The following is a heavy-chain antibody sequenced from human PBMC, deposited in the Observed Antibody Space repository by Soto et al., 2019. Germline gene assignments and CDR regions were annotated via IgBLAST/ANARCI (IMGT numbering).Heavy chain of an antibody. CDR3: ARGHPYYYDSSCSQGVFDY. CDR2: ISSSSSYI. V-gene: IGHV3-21*01. D-gene: IGHD3-22*01. Sequence: GGSLRLSCAASGFTFSSYSMNWVRQAPGKGLEWVSSISSSSSYIYYADSVKGRFTISRDNAKNSLYLQMNSLRAEDTAVYYCARGHPYYYDSSCSQGVFDYWGQGTLVTVSS. J-gene: IGHJ4*02. CDR1: GFTFSSYS.